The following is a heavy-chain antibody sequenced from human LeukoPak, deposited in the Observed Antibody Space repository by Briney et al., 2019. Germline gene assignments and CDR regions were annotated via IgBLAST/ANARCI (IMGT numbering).Heavy chain of an antibody. V-gene: IGHV4-30-4*08. CDR3: ASSSIAARNFDY. D-gene: IGHD6-6*01. J-gene: IGHJ4*02. CDR1: GGSISSGDYY. Sequence: PSQTLSLTCTVSGGSISSGDYYWSWIRQPPGKGLEWIGYIYYSGSTYYNPSLKSRVTISVDTSKNQSSLKLSSVTAADTAVYYCASSSIAARNFDYWGQGTLVTVSS. CDR2: IYYSGST.